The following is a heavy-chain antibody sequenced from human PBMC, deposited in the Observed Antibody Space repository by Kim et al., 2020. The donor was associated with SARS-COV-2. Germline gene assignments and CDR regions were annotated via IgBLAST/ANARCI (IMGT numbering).Heavy chain of an antibody. V-gene: IGHV3-48*02. J-gene: IGHJ6*02. CDR2: ISSSSSTI. D-gene: IGHD4-17*01. Sequence: GGSLRLSCAASGFTFSSYSMNWVRQAPGKGLEWVSYISSSSSTIYYADSVKGRFTISRDNAKNSLYLQMNSLRDEDTAVYYCARDLVYGDYGGFGQSYYYYYGMDVWGQGTTVTVSS. CDR3: ARDLVYGDYGGFGQSYYYYYGMDV. CDR1: GFTFSSYS.